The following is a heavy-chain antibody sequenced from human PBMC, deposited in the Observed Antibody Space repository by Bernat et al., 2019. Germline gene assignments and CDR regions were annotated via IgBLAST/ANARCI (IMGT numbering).Heavy chain of an antibody. V-gene: IGHV4-34*01. J-gene: IGHJ6*03. D-gene: IGHD6-6*01. Sequence: QVQLQQWGAGLLKPSETLSLTCAVHGGSFSGYYWSWIRQPPGKGLEWIGEINHSGSTNYNPSLKSRVTISVDTSKNQFSLKLSSVTAADTAVYYCAIIAARNYYYYYYMDVWGKGTTVTVSS. CDR2: INHSGST. CDR3: AIIAARNYYYYYYMDV. CDR1: GGSFSGYY.